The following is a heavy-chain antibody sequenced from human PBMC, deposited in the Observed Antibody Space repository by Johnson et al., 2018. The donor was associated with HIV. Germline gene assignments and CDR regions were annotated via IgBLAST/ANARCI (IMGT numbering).Heavy chain of an antibody. J-gene: IGHJ3*02. D-gene: IGHD3-22*01. CDR2: IRYDGSNK. CDR3: AKDRFHYYDSSGYLSLDAFDI. Sequence: QVQLVESGGGVVQPGGSLRLSCAASGFTFSSYGMHWVRQAPGKGLEWVAFIRYDGSNKYYADSVKGRFTISRDNSKNTLYLQMNSLRAEDTAVYYCAKDRFHYYDSSGYLSLDAFDIWGQGTMVTVSS. CDR1: GFTFSSYG. V-gene: IGHV3-30*02.